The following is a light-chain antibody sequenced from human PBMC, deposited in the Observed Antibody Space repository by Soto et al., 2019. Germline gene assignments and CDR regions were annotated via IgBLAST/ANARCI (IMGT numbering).Light chain of an antibody. Sequence: DIQMTQSPSSLSASVGDRVTITCQASQGISNYLNWYQQKPGKTPKLLIDAASHLETGGPSRIRGSRSGTDFPCHISLLLPEDTPTSYGQRYDKRPPITFGQGTKLEIK. J-gene: IGKJ2*01. CDR1: QGISNY. CDR2: AAS. CDR3: QRYDKRPPIT. V-gene: IGKV1-33*01.